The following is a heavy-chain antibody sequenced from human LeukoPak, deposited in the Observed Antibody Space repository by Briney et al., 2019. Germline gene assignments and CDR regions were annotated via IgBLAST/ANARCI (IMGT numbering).Heavy chain of an antibody. CDR1: GFTFSSYW. CDR2: IKQDGSEK. Sequence: GGSLRLSCAASGFTFSSYWMSWVRQAPGKGLEWVANIKQDGSEKYYVDSVKGRFTISRDNAKNSLYLQMNSLRAEDTAVYYCARDREMISNWFDPWGQGTLVIVSS. V-gene: IGHV3-7*01. J-gene: IGHJ5*02. CDR3: ARDREMISNWFDP. D-gene: IGHD3-22*01.